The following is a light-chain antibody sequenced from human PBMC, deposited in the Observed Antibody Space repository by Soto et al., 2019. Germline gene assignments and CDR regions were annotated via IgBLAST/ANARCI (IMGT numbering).Light chain of an antibody. CDR1: QSVNSSY. CDR2: GAS. CDR3: QQYDDWLRLT. V-gene: IGKV3D-15*01. J-gene: IGKJ4*01. Sequence: EIVLTQSPGTLSLSPGERVTRCCRASQSVNSSYLAWYQHKPGQAPRLLIYGASTRATGIPARFSGSGSGTEFNLTISSLQSEDFAVYFCQQYDDWLRLTFGGGTKVDIK.